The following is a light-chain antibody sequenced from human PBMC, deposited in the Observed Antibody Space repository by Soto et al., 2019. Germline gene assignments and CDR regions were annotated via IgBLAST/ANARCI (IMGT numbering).Light chain of an antibody. CDR1: SSNIGSNY. J-gene: IGLJ3*02. CDR3: AAWDDSLSGWV. Sequence: QPVLTQPPSASGTLGQRVTLSCSGSSSNIGSNYVYWYQQLPGTAPKLLIYRNNQRPSGVPDRFSCSKSGTSASLAISGLRSEDEADYYCAAWDDSLSGWVFGGGTKLTVL. V-gene: IGLV1-47*01. CDR2: RNN.